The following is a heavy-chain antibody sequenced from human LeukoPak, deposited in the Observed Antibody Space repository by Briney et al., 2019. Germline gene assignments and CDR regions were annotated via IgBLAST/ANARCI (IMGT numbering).Heavy chain of an antibody. V-gene: IGHV3-30-3*01. CDR1: GFTFSSYA. CDR2: ISYDGSNK. Sequence: GRSLRLSCAASGFTFSSYAMHWVRQAPGKGLEWVAVISYDGSNKYYADSVKGRFTISRDNSKNTLYLQMNSLRAEDTAVYYCARANPSSTLELYWGQGTLVTVSS. J-gene: IGHJ4*02. D-gene: IGHD2-2*01. CDR3: ARANPSSTLELY.